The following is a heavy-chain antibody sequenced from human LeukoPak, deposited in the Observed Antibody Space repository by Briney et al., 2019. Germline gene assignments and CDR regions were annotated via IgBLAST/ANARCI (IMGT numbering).Heavy chain of an antibody. CDR2: ISSNGGST. CDR1: GFTFSSYA. CDR3: VKEGRHYDFWSGYQYYFDY. V-gene: IGHV3-64D*06. J-gene: IGHJ4*02. Sequence: GGSLRLSCSASGFTFSSYAMHWVRQAPGKGLEYVSAISSNGGSTYYADSVKGGFTISRDNSKNTLYLQMSSLRAEDTAVYYCVKEGRHYDFWSGYQYYFDYWGQGTLVTVSS. D-gene: IGHD3-3*01.